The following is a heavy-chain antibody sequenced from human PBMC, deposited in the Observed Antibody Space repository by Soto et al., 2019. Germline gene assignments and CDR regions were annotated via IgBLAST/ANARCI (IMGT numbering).Heavy chain of an antibody. J-gene: IGHJ4*02. Sequence: ASVKVSCKASGGTFSSYAISWVRQAPGQGLEWMGGIIPIFGTANYAQKFQGRVTITADESTSTAYMELSSLRSEDTAVYYCARGPPSGSYYGYYFDYWGQGTLVTVSS. CDR1: GGTFSSYA. CDR3: ARGPPSGSYYGYYFDY. CDR2: IIPIFGTA. V-gene: IGHV1-69*13. D-gene: IGHD1-26*01.